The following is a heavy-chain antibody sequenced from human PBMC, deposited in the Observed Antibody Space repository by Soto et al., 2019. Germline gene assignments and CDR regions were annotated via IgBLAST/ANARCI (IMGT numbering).Heavy chain of an antibody. J-gene: IGHJ3*02. CDR2: IYYSGST. Sequence: SETLSLTCTVSGDSISSTSYYWGWIRQHPGKGLEWIGYIYYSGSTYYNPSLKSRVTISVDTSKNQFSLKLSSVTAADTAVYYCARGGLRYDAFDIWGQGTMVTVSS. CDR1: GDSISSTSYY. V-gene: IGHV4-31*03. CDR3: ARGGLRYDAFDI. D-gene: IGHD4-17*01.